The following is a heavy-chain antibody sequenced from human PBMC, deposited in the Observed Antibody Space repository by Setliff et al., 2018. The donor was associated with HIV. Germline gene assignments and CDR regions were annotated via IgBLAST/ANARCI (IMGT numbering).Heavy chain of an antibody. D-gene: IGHD3-22*01. V-gene: IGHV4-59*01. CDR2: IYYSGST. Sequence: SETLSLTCNVSGGSISSYYWSWIRQPPGKGLEWIGYIYYSGSTNYNPSLKSRVTISVDTSKNQFSLKLTSVTAADTAVYYCARVNEEYYYDSSGYYPAPNDYYYYYMDVWGKGTTVTVSS. CDR1: GGSISSYY. J-gene: IGHJ6*03. CDR3: ARVNEEYYYDSSGYYPAPNDYYYYYMDV.